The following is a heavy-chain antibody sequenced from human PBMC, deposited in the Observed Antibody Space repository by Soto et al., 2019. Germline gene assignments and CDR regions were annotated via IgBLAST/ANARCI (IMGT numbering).Heavy chain of an antibody. J-gene: IGHJ4*02. CDR1: GFTFSSYA. CDR2: ISTDGSIT. V-gene: IGHV3-74*01. Sequence: GGSLRLSCAVSGFTFSSYAMSWVRQAPGKGLVWVSRISTDGSITDYADSVKGRFTVSRDNAKNTMYLQMNSLTADDTAVYYCARDTNGLHYWGQGTLVTVSS. CDR3: ARDTNGLHY. D-gene: IGHD2-8*01.